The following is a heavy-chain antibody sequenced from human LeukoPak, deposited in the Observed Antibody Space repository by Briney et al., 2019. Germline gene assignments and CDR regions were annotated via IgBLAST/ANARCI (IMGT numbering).Heavy chain of an antibody. Sequence: PGGSLRLSCEASGFTFKLSAMNWVRQAPGKGLEWVSSITGFGTDTYYADSVKGRFTVSRDNSKSTLYLQMNSLRAEDTAVYYCARDRGPYVAFGNNWLDPWGQGTLVTVSS. V-gene: IGHV3-23*01. J-gene: IGHJ5*02. CDR3: ARDRGPYVAFGNNWLDP. CDR2: ITGFGTDT. D-gene: IGHD3-10*01. CDR1: GFTFKLSA.